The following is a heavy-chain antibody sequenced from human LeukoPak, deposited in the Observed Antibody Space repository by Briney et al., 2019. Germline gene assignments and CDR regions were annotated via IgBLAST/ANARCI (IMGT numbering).Heavy chain of an antibody. Sequence: GGSLRLSCRASGFTFPRYWMHWVRQAPGKGLVWVSRINSDGSATTYADSVRGRFTVSRDNAKNTVSLQMNSLRAEDTAFYYCARDYGAWGQGTLVTVSS. CDR1: GFTFPRYW. CDR2: INSDGSAT. V-gene: IGHV3-74*03. CDR3: ARDYGA. J-gene: IGHJ5*02. D-gene: IGHD4/OR15-4a*01.